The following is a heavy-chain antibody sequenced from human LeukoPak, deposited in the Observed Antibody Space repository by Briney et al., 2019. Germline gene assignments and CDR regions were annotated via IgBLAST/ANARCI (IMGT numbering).Heavy chain of an antibody. CDR2: ISYDGSNK. CDR3: ARDGGLYYYYYYKYV. J-gene: IGHJ6*03. Sequence: QAGGSVTLSCAACGFTFSSYGMLWLRQAPGKGLEWMAIISYDGSNKYYADSVKGRFTIARDNSKNTLYLEMNSLRAEDTAVYYCARDGGLYYYYYYKYVWGKGTTVTVSS. CDR1: GFTFSSYG. D-gene: IGHD3-16*01. V-gene: IGHV3-30*19.